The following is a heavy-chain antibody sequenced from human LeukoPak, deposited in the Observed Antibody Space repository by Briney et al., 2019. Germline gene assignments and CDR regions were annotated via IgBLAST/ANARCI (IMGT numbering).Heavy chain of an antibody. J-gene: IGHJ4*02. D-gene: IGHD2-8*01. CDR1: GGSISSGGYY. CDR2: IYHSGST. V-gene: IGHV4-30-2*01. CDR3: ARDTNGDFDY. Sequence: PSETLSLTCTVSGGSISSGGYYWSWIRQPPGKGLEWIGYIYHSGSTYYNPSLKSRVTISVDTSKNQSSLKLSSVTAADTAVYYCARDTNGDFDYWGQGTLVTVSS.